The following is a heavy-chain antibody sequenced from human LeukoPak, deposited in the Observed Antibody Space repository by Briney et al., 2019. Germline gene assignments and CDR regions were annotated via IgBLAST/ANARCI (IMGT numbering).Heavy chain of an antibody. V-gene: IGHV3-64*01. CDR2: ISSNGGST. CDR1: GFTFSSYA. Sequence: GGSLRLSCAASGFTFSSYAMHWVRQAPGKGLEYVSAISSNGGSTSYANSVKGRFTISRDNSKNTLYLQMNSLRAEDTAVYYCARDRTSSWYYFDYWGQGTLVTVSS. D-gene: IGHD6-13*01. J-gene: IGHJ4*02. CDR3: ARDRTSSWYYFDY.